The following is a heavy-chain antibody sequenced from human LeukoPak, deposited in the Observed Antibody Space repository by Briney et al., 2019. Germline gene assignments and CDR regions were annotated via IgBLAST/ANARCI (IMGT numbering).Heavy chain of an antibody. CDR2: IYSSGST. V-gene: IGHV4-4*07. CDR3: AGDTGYTPYYYGSGSYRTPNWFDP. D-gene: IGHD3-10*01. J-gene: IGHJ5*02. Sequence: SETLSLTCTVSGGSISSYYWSWIRQPAGKGLEWIGRIYSSGSTNYNPSLKSRVTISVDTSKNQFSLKLSSVTAADTAVYYCAGDTGYTPYYYGSGSYRTPNWFDPWGQGTLVTVSS. CDR1: GGSISSYY.